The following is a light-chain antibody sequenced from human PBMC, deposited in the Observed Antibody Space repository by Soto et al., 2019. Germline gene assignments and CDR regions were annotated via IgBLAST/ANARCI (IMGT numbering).Light chain of an antibody. J-gene: IGLJ3*02. CDR3: NSYTTSSTLV. CDR2: NVS. Sequence: QSVLTQPASVSGSPGQSITISCTGSSRDVGGYNYVSWYQHHPGKAPKLLIYNVSDRPSGVSNRFSGSKSGNTASLTISGLQAEDEADYYCNSYTTSSTLVFGGATKLTVL. CDR1: SRDVGGYNY. V-gene: IGLV2-14*03.